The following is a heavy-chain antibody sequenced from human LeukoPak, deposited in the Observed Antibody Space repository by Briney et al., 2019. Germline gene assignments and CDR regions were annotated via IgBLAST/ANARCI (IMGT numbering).Heavy chain of an antibody. J-gene: IGHJ4*02. Sequence: GESLKISCKGSGYSFTNYWIGWVRQMPGKGLEWMGIIYPGDSGTRYSPSFQGQVTISADKSISTAYLQWSSLRASDSAVYYCALKSRGYCSGGRCYIGYWGQGTLVTVSS. CDR3: ALKSRGYCSGGRCYIGY. CDR2: IYPGDSGT. V-gene: IGHV5-51*01. D-gene: IGHD2-15*01. CDR1: GYSFTNYW.